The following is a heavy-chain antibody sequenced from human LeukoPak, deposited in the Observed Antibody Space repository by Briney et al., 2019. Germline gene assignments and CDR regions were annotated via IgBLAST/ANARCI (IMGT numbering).Heavy chain of an antibody. Sequence: SETLSLTCAFYGGSFSGYYWSWIRQSPGKGLEWIGEINHSGAIDYNTSLKRRVTISVDTSKNQFSLKLSSVTAADTAVYYCARYYYESSGSFPPFHPWGQGTLVTVSS. V-gene: IGHV4-34*01. CDR2: INHSGAI. CDR3: ARYYYESSGSFPPFHP. CDR1: GGSFSGYY. J-gene: IGHJ5*02. D-gene: IGHD3-22*01.